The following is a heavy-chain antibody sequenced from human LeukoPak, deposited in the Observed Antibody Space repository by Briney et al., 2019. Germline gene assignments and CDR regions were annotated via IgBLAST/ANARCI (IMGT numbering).Heavy chain of an antibody. CDR2: ISYDGSNK. V-gene: IGHV3-30-3*01. Sequence: GRSLRLSCAASGFTFSSYAMHWVRQAPGKGLEWVAVISYDGSNKYYADSVKGRFTISRGNSKNTLYLQMNSLRAEDTAVYYCARDRYYYDSSGYYPFGYWGQGTLVTVSS. D-gene: IGHD3-22*01. J-gene: IGHJ4*02. CDR3: ARDRYYYDSSGYYPFGY. CDR1: GFTFSSYA.